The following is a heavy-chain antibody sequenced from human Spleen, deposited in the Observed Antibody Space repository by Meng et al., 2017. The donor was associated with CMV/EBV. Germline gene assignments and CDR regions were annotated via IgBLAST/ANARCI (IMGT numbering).Heavy chain of an antibody. Sequence: GESLKISCAASGFTLSNYVMHWVRQAPGKGLEWVSYISSSGSTIYYADSVKGRFTISRDNAKNSLYLQMNSLRAEDTAVYYCAKQSYGMDVWGQGTTVTVSS. CDR1: GFTLSNYV. V-gene: IGHV3-48*03. J-gene: IGHJ6*02. CDR2: ISSSGSTI. CDR3: AKQSYGMDV. D-gene: IGHD4-11*01.